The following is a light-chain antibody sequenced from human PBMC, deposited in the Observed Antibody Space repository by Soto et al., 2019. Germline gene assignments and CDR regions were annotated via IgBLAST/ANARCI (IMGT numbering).Light chain of an antibody. CDR3: QVWDNYSDHVV. V-gene: IGLV3-21*02. J-gene: IGLJ3*02. Sequence: SYELTQPPSVSVAPGQTARITCGENNIGSKRVHWYQQKPGQAPVVVVYHDSDRPSGIPERFSGSNSGNTATLTISAVDAGDEAAYFCQVWDNYSDHVVFGAGPKLTVL. CDR1: NIGSKR. CDR2: HDS.